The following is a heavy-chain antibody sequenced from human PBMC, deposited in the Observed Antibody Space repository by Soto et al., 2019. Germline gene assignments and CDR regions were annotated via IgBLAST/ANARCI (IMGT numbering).Heavy chain of an antibody. CDR2: IKTNSEGGTT. D-gene: IGHD2-15*01. J-gene: IGHJ6*02. CDR3: TTGSVEGV. CDR1: GLTFSKAW. V-gene: IGHV3-15*07. Sequence: EVQLVESGGGLVKPGGSLRLSCAASGLTFSKAWMNWVRQAPGKGLEWVGRIKTNSEGGTTDYAAPVQGRFSLSRDDSRNTLSLQMNSRKTDDTAVYYCTTGSVEGVWGQGATVTVSS.